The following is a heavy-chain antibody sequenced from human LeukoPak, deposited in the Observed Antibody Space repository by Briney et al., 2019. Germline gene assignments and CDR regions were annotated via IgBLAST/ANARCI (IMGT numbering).Heavy chain of an antibody. Sequence: GGSLRLSCAVSGFTFSSYAMNWVRQAPGKGLEWVSGISGSGAGTYYADSVKGRFTISRDNSKNTLYLQMNSLRAEDTAVCYCAKMVREFYTISYYFDYWGQGTLVTVSS. CDR3: AKMVREFYTISYYFDY. J-gene: IGHJ4*02. V-gene: IGHV3-23*01. CDR2: ISGSGAGT. CDR1: GFTFSSYA. D-gene: IGHD2-8*01.